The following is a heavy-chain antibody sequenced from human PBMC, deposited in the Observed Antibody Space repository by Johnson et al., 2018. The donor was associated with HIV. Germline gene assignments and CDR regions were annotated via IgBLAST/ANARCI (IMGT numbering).Heavy chain of an antibody. CDR3: ARVRKLGRGDAFDI. CDR2: ISYDGSNK. CDR1: GFTFSSYD. Sequence: QVQLVESGGGVVQPGRSLRLSCAASGFTFSSYDMHWVRQAPGKGLEWVALISYDGSNKYYADSVKGRFTISRDNSKNTLYLQMNSLRAEDTAVYYCARVRKLGRGDAFDIWGQGTMVTVSS. V-gene: IGHV3-30*03. J-gene: IGHJ3*02. D-gene: IGHD6-6*01.